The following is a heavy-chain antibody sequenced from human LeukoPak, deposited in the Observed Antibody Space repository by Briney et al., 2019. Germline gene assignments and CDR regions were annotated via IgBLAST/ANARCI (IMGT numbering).Heavy chain of an antibody. CDR3: ARDHESSGYPTSDC. J-gene: IGHJ4*02. Sequence: GGSLRLSCEASGFTFSSYIMTWVRQAPGKGLEWVSTIKGNAEATFYADSVRDRFTISRDNSKNTLYLYMNSLRADDTALYFCARDHESSGYPTSDCWGQGTLVTVSS. D-gene: IGHD3-22*01. CDR1: GFTFSSYI. CDR2: IKGNAEAT. V-gene: IGHV3-23*01.